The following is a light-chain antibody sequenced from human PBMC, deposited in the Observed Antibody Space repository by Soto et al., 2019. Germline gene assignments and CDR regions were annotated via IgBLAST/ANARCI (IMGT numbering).Light chain of an antibody. CDR1: QSVRSSY. J-gene: IGKJ1*01. CDR2: GAS. CDR3: QQYVSPWT. V-gene: IGKV3-20*01. Sequence: ELVLTQSPGTLSVSPGERATLSCRASQSVRSSYLAWYQQKPGQAPRLLIYGASNRATGIPDRLSGSGSGTDFTLTISRLEPEDFAVYYCQQYVSPWTFGQGTKVDIK.